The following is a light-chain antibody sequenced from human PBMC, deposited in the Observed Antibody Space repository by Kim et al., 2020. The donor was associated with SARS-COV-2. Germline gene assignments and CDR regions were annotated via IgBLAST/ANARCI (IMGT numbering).Light chain of an antibody. CDR1: QFVTSS. CDR2: ASS. CDR3: QQTDTFPYT. Sequence: SAFLGERVAISCRASQFVTSSVAWYQQKPGKAPKLLLYASSSLRSGVSPRFSGGRSGTDFTLTITIVQPEDFATYYCQQTDTFPYTFGQGTRLEI. V-gene: IGKV1-12*01. J-gene: IGKJ2*01.